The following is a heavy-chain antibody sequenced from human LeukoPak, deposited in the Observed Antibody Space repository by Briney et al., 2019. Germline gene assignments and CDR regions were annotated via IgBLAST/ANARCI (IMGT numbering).Heavy chain of an antibody. CDR1: GYTLTELS. Sequence: ASVKVSCKVSGYTLTELSMHWVRQAPGQGLERMRWITLYNGNTNYAKKFQGRVTITRDMSLRTAYIELSSLRSEDSAVYYCARDNSVGDIAWWFDPWGQGTLVTVSS. V-gene: IGHV1-68*01. CDR3: ARDNSVGDIAWWFDP. D-gene: IGHD3-16*02. CDR2: ITLYNGNT. J-gene: IGHJ5*02.